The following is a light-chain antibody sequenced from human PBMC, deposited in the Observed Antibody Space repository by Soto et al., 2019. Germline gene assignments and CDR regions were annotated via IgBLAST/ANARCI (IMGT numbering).Light chain of an antibody. CDR1: RSDIGGYNY. J-gene: IGLJ2*01. CDR3: SAYTGDSVAL. V-gene: IGLV2-14*03. CDR2: EVS. Sequence: QSVLTQPASVSGSPGQSITISCTGTRSDIGGYNYVAWYQQHPGEVPRLIIYEVSNRPSGVSSRFSGSKSGNTASLTISGLQAEDEADYYCSAYTGDSVALFGGGTKLTVL.